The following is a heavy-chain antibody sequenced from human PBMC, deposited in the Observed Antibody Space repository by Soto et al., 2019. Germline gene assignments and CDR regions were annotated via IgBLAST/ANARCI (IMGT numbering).Heavy chain of an antibody. CDR1: GFTFSSYG. J-gene: IGHJ4*02. CDR2: ISYDGSNK. CDR3: ANESVDGYNYGDYFDY. Sequence: GGSLRLSCAASGFTFSSYGMHWVRQAPGKGLEWVAVISYDGSNKYYADSVKGRFTISRDNSKNTLYLQMNSLRAEDTAVYYCANESVDGYNYGDYFDYWGQGTLVTVSS. D-gene: IGHD5-12*01. V-gene: IGHV3-30*18.